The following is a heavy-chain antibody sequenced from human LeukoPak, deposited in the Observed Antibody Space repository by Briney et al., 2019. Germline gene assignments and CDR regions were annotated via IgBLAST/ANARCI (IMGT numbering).Heavy chain of an antibody. D-gene: IGHD2-2*01. CDR2: IIPIFGTA. Sequence: SLKVSCKASGGTFSSYAISWVRQAPGQGLEWMGGIIPIFGTANYAQKFQGRVTITADESTSTAYMELSSLRSEDTAVYYCASRPAEYPYIVVLPAAPYWYFDLWGRGTLVTVSS. J-gene: IGHJ2*01. CDR3: ASRPAEYPYIVVLPAAPYWYFDL. CDR1: GGTFSSYA. V-gene: IGHV1-69*01.